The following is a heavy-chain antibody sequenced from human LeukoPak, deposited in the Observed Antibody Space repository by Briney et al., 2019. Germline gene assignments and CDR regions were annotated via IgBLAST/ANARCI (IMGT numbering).Heavy chain of an antibody. Sequence: GGTLRLSCAASGFTFSSYGMSWVRQAPGKGLEWVSAISGSGGSTYYADSVKGRFTISRDNAKNSLYLQMNSLRAEDTAVYYCAREGRAYRYSSSWYPTPSWFDPWGQGTLVTVSS. CDR3: AREGRAYRYSSSWYPTPSWFDP. CDR2: ISGSGGST. CDR1: GFTFSSYG. V-gene: IGHV3-23*01. J-gene: IGHJ5*02. D-gene: IGHD6-13*01.